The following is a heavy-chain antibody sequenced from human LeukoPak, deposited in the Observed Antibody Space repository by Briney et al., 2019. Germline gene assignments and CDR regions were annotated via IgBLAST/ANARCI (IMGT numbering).Heavy chain of an antibody. Sequence: ASETLSLTCTVSGGSIRSYYWSWIRQPPGKGLEWIGYIYFSGSTSYNPSLKSRVTISVDTSKNQFSLKLSSVTAADTAVYYCARGAQAWQLVPFDFWGQGALVAVSS. D-gene: IGHD6-13*01. V-gene: IGHV4-59*01. J-gene: IGHJ4*02. CDR3: ARGAQAWQLVPFDF. CDR1: GGSIRSYY. CDR2: IYFSGST.